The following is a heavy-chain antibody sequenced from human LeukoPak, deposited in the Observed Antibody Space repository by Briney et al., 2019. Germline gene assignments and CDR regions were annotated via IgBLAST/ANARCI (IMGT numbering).Heavy chain of an antibody. Sequence: ASVKVSCKASGYTFTTYAISWVRQAPGQGLEWMGGIIPIFGTANYAQKLQGRVTITADESTSTAYMELSSLRSEDTAVYYCARGFTWIQLPDYWGQGTLVTVSS. CDR2: IIPIFGTA. D-gene: IGHD5-18*01. J-gene: IGHJ4*02. CDR1: GYTFTTYA. V-gene: IGHV1-69*13. CDR3: ARGFTWIQLPDY.